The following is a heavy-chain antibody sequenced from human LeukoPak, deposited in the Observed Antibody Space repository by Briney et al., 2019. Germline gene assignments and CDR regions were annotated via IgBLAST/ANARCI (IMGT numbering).Heavy chain of an antibody. Sequence: PSETLSLTCTVSGGSISTYYWTWIRQPPGKGLEWIGYISDSGSTDYNPSLKRRVTISVDTSRNQFSLKLKSVTAADTAVYYCARSEAPTVRGVIMVNWVDPWGQGTLVTVSS. CDR3: ARSEAPTVRGVIMVNWVDP. V-gene: IGHV4-59*01. CDR1: GGSISTYY. D-gene: IGHD3-10*01. J-gene: IGHJ5*02. CDR2: ISDSGST.